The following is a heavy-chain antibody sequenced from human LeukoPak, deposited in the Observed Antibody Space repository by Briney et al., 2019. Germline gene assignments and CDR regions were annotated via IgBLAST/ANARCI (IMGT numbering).Heavy chain of an antibody. CDR1: GYTFTSYG. CDR3: AREIYGDYSTDFFDY. V-gene: IGHV1-18*01. CDR2: ISAYNGNT. Sequence: GASVKVSCKASGYTFTSYGISWVRQAPGQGLEWMGWISAYNGNTNYAQKLQGRVTMTTDTSTSTAYMELRSLGSDDTAVYYCAREIYGDYSTDFFDYWGQGTLVTVSS. D-gene: IGHD4-17*01. J-gene: IGHJ4*02.